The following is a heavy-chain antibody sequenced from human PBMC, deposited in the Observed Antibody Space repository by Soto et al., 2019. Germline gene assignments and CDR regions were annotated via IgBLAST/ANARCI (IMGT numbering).Heavy chain of an antibody. CDR2: IYYSGST. CDR3: ARDRKAWVANYWYFDV. J-gene: IGHJ2*01. CDR1: GDSISSGGHY. D-gene: IGHD2-15*01. Sequence: SETLSLTCIVSGDSISSGGHYWNWIRQHSGEGLGWIGFIYYSGSTYYNPSLKSRVTMSLDTSKNQFSLELASVTAADTAVYYCARDRKAWVANYWYFDVWGRGTRVTVSS. V-gene: IGHV4-31*03.